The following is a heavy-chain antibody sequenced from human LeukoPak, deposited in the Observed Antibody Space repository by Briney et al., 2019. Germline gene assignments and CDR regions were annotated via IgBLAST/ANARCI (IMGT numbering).Heavy chain of an antibody. Sequence: GSLRLSCAASGFTFGAYTMNWIRQAPGKGLEWVSCIFSRSESILYAESVRGRFTISRDNARNSLYLQMDSLRAEDTAIYYCARDFLHSSISRPFDYWGQGTLVTVSS. J-gene: IGHJ4*02. V-gene: IGHV3-21*01. CDR1: GFTFGAYT. CDR2: IFSRSESI. D-gene: IGHD2-2*01. CDR3: ARDFLHSSISRPFDY.